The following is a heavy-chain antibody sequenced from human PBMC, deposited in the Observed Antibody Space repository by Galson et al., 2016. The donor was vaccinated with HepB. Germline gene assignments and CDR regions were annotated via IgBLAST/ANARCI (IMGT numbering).Heavy chain of an antibody. V-gene: IGHV3-23*01. CDR2: ISGSGDTT. Sequence: SLRLSCAASGFTFSTYGMHWVRQAPGKGLEWVSAISGSGDTTYYADSVKGRLSISRDNSKNTLYLQMSSLTAEDTAVYYCAKWSDAAATYWGQGALVTVSS. CDR3: AKWSDAAATY. D-gene: IGHD6-13*01. J-gene: IGHJ4*02. CDR1: GFTFSTYG.